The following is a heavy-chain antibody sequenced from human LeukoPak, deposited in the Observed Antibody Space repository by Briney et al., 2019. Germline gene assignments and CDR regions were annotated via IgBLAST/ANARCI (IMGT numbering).Heavy chain of an antibody. CDR1: GFAFNTYA. D-gene: IGHD3-22*01. CDR2: ISGSGGST. CDR3: AKDQVWIVVGSFDY. J-gene: IGHJ4*02. Sequence: GGSLRLSCVASGFAFNTYAIHWVRQAPGKGLEWVSGISGSGGSTYYADSVKGRFTISRDNSKNTLYLQMTSLRAEDTAVYYCAKDQVWIVVGSFDYWGQGTLVTVSS. V-gene: IGHV3-23*01.